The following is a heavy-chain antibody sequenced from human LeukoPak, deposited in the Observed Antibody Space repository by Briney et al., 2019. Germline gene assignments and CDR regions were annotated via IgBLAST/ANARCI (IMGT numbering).Heavy chain of an antibody. J-gene: IGHJ5*02. CDR1: GGSISSGGYS. V-gene: IGHV4-31*03. CDR3: ARDHGFCWFDP. D-gene: IGHD3/OR15-3a*01. Sequence: SQTLSLTCTVSGGSISSGGYSWSWIRQHPGKGLEWIGYIYYSGSTYYNPSLKSRVTISVDTSKNQFSLKLSSVTAADTAVYYCARDHGFCWFDPWGQGTLVTASS. CDR2: IYYSGST.